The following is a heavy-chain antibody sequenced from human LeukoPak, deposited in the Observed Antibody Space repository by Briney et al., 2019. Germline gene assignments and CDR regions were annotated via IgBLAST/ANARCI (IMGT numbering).Heavy chain of an antibody. CDR3: AKGWQLVDY. D-gene: IGHD6-13*01. CDR1: GFTFSSYG. CDR2: TSYDGSNK. Sequence: PGGSLRLSCAASGFTFSSYGMHWVRQAPGKGLEWVAATSYDGSNKYYADSVKGRFTISRDNSKNTLYLQMNSLRAEDTAVYYCAKGWQLVDYWGQGTLVTVSS. J-gene: IGHJ4*02. V-gene: IGHV3-30*18.